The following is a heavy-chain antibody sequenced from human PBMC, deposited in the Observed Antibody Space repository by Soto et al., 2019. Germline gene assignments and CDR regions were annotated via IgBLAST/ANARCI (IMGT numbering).Heavy chain of an antibody. CDR2: IIPILGTA. CDR3: ATDISGSYYVFDY. V-gene: IGHV1-69*13. D-gene: IGHD1-26*01. CDR1: GGTFSSYA. Sequence: SVKVSCKASGGTFSSYAVSWVRQAPGQGLEWMGGIIPILGTANYAQNFQGRVTITADESKSTAYMELSSLRSEDTAVYYCATDISGSYYVFDYWGQGTLVTVT. J-gene: IGHJ4*02.